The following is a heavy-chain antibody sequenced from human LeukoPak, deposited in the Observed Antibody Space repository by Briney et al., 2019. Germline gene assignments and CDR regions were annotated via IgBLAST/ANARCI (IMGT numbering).Heavy chain of an antibody. J-gene: IGHJ6*02. CDR1: GYTFTTYG. CDR3: ARDALAGIPVDGPPDYYYYGMDV. V-gene: IGHV1-18*01. D-gene: IGHD6-19*01. Sequence: GASVKVSCKASGYTFTTYGISWVRQAPGQGLEWMGWISTYNRNTNYVQKFQGRVTMTTDTSTSTAYMELRCLRADDTAVYYCARDALAGIPVDGPPDYYYYGMDVWGQGTTVTVSS. CDR2: ISTYNRNT.